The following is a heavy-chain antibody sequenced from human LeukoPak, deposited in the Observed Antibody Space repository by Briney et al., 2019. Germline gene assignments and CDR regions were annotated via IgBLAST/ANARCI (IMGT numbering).Heavy chain of an antibody. CDR2: ISSTGRTI. CDR3: AREYSGSYSTY. J-gene: IGHJ4*02. Sequence: GGSLRLSCGASGFSFSDYYMSWVRQAPGKGLEWISYISSTGRTIYYADSVKGRFTISRDNAKNSLYLQMNSLRAEDTAVYYCAREYSGSYSTYWGQGTLVTVSS. V-gene: IGHV3-11*04. D-gene: IGHD1-26*01. CDR1: GFSFSDYY.